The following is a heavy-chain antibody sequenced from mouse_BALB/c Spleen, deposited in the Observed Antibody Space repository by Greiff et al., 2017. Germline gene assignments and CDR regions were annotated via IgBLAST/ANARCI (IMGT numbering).Heavy chain of an antibody. CDR3: ARFDDYDEGFAY. J-gene: IGHJ3*01. CDR1: GYAFTNYL. Sequence: VQLQQSGAELVRPGTSVKVSCKASGYAFTNYLIEWVKQRPGPGLEWIGVINPGSGGTNYNEKFKGKATLTADKSSSTAYMQLSSLTSDDSAVYFCARFDDYDEGFAYGGQGTLVTVSA. D-gene: IGHD2-4*01. CDR2: INPGSGGT. V-gene: IGHV1-54*01.